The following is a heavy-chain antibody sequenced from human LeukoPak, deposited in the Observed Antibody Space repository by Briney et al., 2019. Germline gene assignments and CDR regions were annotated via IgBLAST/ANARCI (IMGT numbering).Heavy chain of an antibody. CDR1: GFTFSDYY. D-gene: IGHD3-22*01. J-gene: IGHJ3*02. CDR2: SSPTGRAT. CDR3: ARDRSNSAYSHDAFDI. V-gene: IGHV3-11*04. Sequence: GGSLRLSCAASGFTFSDYYVNWIRQAPGKGLEWVSYSSPTGRATYYADSVRGRFTVSRDDAKSSLYLQMNSLRVDDTAVYYCARDRSNSAYSHDAFDIWGQGTMVTVSS.